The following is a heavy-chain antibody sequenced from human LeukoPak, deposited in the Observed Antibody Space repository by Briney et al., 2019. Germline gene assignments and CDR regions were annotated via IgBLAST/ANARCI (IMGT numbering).Heavy chain of an antibody. Sequence: SETLSLTCTVSGGSISSYYWSWIRQPPGKGLEWIGYIYYSGSTNYNPSLKSRVTISVDTSKNQFSLKLSSVTAADMAVYYCARLDTAMVWGLDYWGQGTLVTVSS. CDR3: ARLDTAMVWGLDY. CDR1: GGSISSYY. V-gene: IGHV4-59*01. D-gene: IGHD5-18*01. J-gene: IGHJ4*02. CDR2: IYYSGST.